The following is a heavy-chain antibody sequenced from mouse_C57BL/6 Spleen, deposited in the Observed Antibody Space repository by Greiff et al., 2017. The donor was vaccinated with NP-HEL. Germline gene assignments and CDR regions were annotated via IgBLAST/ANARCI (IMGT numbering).Heavy chain of an antibody. CDR1: GFTFSSYT. J-gene: IGHJ2*01. Sequence: DVKLVESGGGLVKPGGSLKLSCAASGFTFSSYTMSWVRQTPEKRLEWVATISGGGGNTYYPDSVKGRFTISRDNAKNTLYLQMSSLRSEDTALYYCARHSVYFDYWGQGTTLTVSS. V-gene: IGHV5-9*01. CDR2: ISGGGGNT. CDR3: ARHSVYFDY.